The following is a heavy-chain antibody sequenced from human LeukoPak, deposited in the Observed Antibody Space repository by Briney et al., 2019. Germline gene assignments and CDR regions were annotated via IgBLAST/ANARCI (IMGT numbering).Heavy chain of an antibody. CDR1: GYTFTGYY. CDR2: INPNSGGT. J-gene: IGHJ4*02. CDR3: ASSDYSNRFFDY. D-gene: IGHD4-11*01. V-gene: IGHV1-2*02. Sequence: ASVTVSCKASGYTFTGYYMHWVRQAPGQGLEWMGWINPNSGGTNYAQKFQGRVTMTRDTSISTAYMELSRLRSDDTAVYYCASSDYSNRFFDYWGQGTLVTVSS.